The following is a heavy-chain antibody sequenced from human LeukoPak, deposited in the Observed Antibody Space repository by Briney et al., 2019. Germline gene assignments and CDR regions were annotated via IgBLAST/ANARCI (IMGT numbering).Heavy chain of an antibody. D-gene: IGHD5-24*01. Sequence: SETLSLSCGVYGGSFSGYYRSWIRHPPGKWLEWLGEINPRGSTNYNPSLKSRVTLPANTPKNQFALTLNYVTAADTAVYYCARRRLRYYFAYWGQGTLVTVSS. V-gene: IGHV4-34*01. CDR2: INPRGST. J-gene: IGHJ4*02. CDR3: ARRRLRYYFAY. CDR1: GGSFSGYY.